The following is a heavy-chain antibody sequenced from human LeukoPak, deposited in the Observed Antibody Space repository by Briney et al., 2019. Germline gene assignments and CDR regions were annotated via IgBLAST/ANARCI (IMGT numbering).Heavy chain of an antibody. D-gene: IGHD3/OR15-3a*01. CDR1: GFTFSSYA. J-gene: IGHJ4*02. V-gene: IGHV3-23*01. CDR3: AKAAYDFGLFPTDY. CDR2: ISGSGGST. Sequence: GGSLRLSCAASGFTFSSYAMSWVRQAAGKGLEWVSAISGSGGSTYYADSVKGRFTISRDNSKNTLYLQMNSLRAEDTAVYYCAKAAYDFGLFPTDYWGQGTLVTVSS.